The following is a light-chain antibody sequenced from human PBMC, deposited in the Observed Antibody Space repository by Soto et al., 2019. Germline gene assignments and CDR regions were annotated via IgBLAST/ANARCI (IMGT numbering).Light chain of an antibody. CDR2: SAT. Sequence: EIVMTQSPATLSVSPGERVTLSCRASQSINDNVAWYQQKTGQAPRLLMYSATTRATGIPARFSGSGSGTEFTLTISSLQSEDFAVYYCQQYHNWPPLTFVGGTKVEIK. J-gene: IGKJ4*01. CDR3: QQYHNWPPLT. CDR1: QSINDN. V-gene: IGKV3-15*01.